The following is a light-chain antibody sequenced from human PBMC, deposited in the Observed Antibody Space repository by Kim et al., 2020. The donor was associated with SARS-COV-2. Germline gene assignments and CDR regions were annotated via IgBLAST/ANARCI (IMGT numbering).Light chain of an antibody. Sequence: DIQMTQSPSSLAASVGDRVTIACRAGQSISTYLNWYQQKPGKAPKLLIYAASTLQIGVPSRFSGSGSGTDFTLTISSLQPEDFATYYCQQSHTAPLLTFGGGTKVDIK. CDR2: AAS. J-gene: IGKJ4*01. CDR3: QQSHTAPLLT. V-gene: IGKV1-39*01. CDR1: QSISTY.